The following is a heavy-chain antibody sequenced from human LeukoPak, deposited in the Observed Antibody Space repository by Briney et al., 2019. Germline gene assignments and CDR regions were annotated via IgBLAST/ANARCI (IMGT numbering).Heavy chain of an antibody. CDR3: ARDGWVSIVGASRTGYFDY. CDR2: ISYDGSNK. J-gene: IGHJ4*02. Sequence: GGSLRLSCAASGFTFSSYAMHWVRQAPGKGLEWVAVISYDGSNKYYAASVKGRFTISRDNSKNTLYLQMNSLRAEDTAVYYCARDGWVSIVGASRTGYFDYWGQGTLVTVSS. CDR1: GFTFSSYA. V-gene: IGHV3-30-3*01. D-gene: IGHD1-26*01.